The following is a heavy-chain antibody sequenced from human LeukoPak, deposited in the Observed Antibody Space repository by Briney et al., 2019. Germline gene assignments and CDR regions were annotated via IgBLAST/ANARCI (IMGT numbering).Heavy chain of an antibody. V-gene: IGHV1-46*01. Sequence: ASVKVSCKASGYTFTGYYMHWVRQAPGQGLEWMGIINPSGGSTSYAQKFQGRVTMTRDTSTSTVYMELSSLRSEDTAVYYCARVGYYYDSIGYYYYDYWGQGTLVTVSS. J-gene: IGHJ4*02. CDR2: INPSGGST. CDR1: GYTFTGYY. CDR3: ARVGYYYDSIGYYYYDY. D-gene: IGHD3-22*01.